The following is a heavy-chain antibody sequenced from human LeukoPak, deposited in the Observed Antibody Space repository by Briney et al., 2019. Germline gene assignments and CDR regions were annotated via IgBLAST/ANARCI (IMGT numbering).Heavy chain of an antibody. V-gene: IGHV4-39*01. CDR3: ARHYRLEAFDI. Sequence: PSETLSLTCTVSGGSIRSSYYYWGWIRQPPGKGLEWIGSIYDSGSTYYNPSLKSRVTISVDTSKNQFSLKLSSVTAADTAVYYCARHYRLEAFDIWGQGTMVTVSS. D-gene: IGHD3-16*02. CDR2: IYDSGST. J-gene: IGHJ3*02. CDR1: GGSIRSSYYY.